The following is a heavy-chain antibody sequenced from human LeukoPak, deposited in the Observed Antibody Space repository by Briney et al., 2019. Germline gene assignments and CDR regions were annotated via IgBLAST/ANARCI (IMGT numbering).Heavy chain of an antibody. J-gene: IGHJ3*02. D-gene: IGHD5-18*01. CDR1: GFTFSTYS. CDR2: MSYDGSSK. Sequence: GRSLRLSCAASGFTFSTYSMHWVRQAPGKGLEWVALMSYDGSSKYYADSVKGRFTISRDNSKSTLYLQMNSLSTEDTAVYYCAKGRTQLWLDDAFDIWGPGTMVTVSS. CDR3: AKGRTQLWLDDAFDI. V-gene: IGHV3-30-3*01.